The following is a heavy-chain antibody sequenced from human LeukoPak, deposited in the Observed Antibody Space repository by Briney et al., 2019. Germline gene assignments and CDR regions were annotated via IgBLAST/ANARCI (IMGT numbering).Heavy chain of an antibody. Sequence: GGSLRLSCAASGFTFSSYWMSWVRQAPGKGLEWVSYISSSGSTIYYADSVKGRFTISRDNAKNSLYLQVNSLRAEDTAVYYCARARLVRDYFDYWGQGTLVTVSS. CDR3: ARARLVRDYFDY. D-gene: IGHD6-19*01. V-gene: IGHV3-48*04. CDR1: GFTFSSYW. J-gene: IGHJ4*02. CDR2: ISSSGSTI.